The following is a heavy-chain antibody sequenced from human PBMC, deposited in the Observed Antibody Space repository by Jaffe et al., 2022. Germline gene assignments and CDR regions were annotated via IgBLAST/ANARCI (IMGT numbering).Heavy chain of an antibody. CDR1: GFTFGDYA. D-gene: IGHD2-2*02. CDR3: TRGARYIDY. Sequence: EVQLVESGGGLVQPGRSLRLSCTASGFTFGDYAMSWVRQAPGKGLEWVGFIRSKAYGGTTEYAASVKGRFTISRDDSKSIAYLQMNSLKTEDTAVYYCTRGARYIDYWGQGTLVTVSS. CDR2: IRSKAYGGTT. J-gene: IGHJ4*02. V-gene: IGHV3-49*04.